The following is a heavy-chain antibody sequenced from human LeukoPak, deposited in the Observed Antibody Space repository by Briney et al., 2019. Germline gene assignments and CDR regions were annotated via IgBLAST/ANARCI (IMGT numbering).Heavy chain of an antibody. CDR1: GFTFSSYS. V-gene: IGHV3-21*01. D-gene: IGHD6-6*01. CDR2: ISSSSSYI. CDR3: ARGPSIAARRFFDY. J-gene: IGHJ4*02. Sequence: GGSLRLPCAASGFTFSSYSMNWVRQAPGKGLEWASSISSSSSYIYYADSVKGRFTISRDNAKNSLYLQMNSLRAEDTAVYYCARGPSIAARRFFDYWGQGTLVTVSS.